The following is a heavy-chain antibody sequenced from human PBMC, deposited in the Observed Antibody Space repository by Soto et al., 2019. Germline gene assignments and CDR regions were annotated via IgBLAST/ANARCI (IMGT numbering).Heavy chain of an antibody. CDR1: CASIGGFY. CDR2: IYATGTT. Sequence: SEALSLTCTVPCASIGGFYWSWIRKSAGKGLEWIGRIYATGTTDYNPSLKSRVMMSVDTSKKQFSLKLRSVTAADTAVYYCVRDGTKTLRDWFDPWGQGISVTVSS. CDR3: VRDGTKTLRDWFDP. D-gene: IGHD1-1*01. V-gene: IGHV4-4*07. J-gene: IGHJ5*02.